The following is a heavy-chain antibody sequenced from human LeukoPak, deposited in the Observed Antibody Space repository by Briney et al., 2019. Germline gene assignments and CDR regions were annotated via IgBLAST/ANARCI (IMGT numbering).Heavy chain of an antibody. V-gene: IGHV3-21*01. D-gene: IGHD6-19*01. J-gene: IGHJ5*02. CDR2: ISSSSSYI. CDR1: GFTFSSYS. CDR3: ARDRASGIAVAGTFWFDP. Sequence: GGSLRLSCAASGFTFSSYSMKWVRQAPGKGLEWVSSISSSSSYIYYADLVKGRFTISRDNAKNSLYLQMNSLRAEDTAVYYCARDRASGIAVAGTFWFDPWGQGTLVTVSS.